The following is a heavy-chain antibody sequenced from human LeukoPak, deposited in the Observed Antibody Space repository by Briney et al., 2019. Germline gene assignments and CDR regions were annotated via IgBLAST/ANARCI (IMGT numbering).Heavy chain of an antibody. CDR1: GFTFSNYA. D-gene: IGHD1-1*01. V-gene: IGHV3-23*01. CDR3: AKDRRWNVVGVAGPDY. J-gene: IGHJ4*02. CDR2: ITGRGDNI. Sequence: GGSLRLSCAASGFTFSNYAMNWVRQATGKGLEWVAGITGRGDNIYYADSVKGRFTISRDNSKDTLYLQMKRLRAEDTAIYYCAKDRRWNVVGVAGPDYWGQGTLVTVSS.